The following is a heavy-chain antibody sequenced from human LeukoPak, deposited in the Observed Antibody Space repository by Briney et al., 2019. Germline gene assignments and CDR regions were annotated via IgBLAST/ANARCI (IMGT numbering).Heavy chain of an antibody. CDR2: INHSGST. Sequence: SETLSLTCAVYGGSFSGYYWSWIRQPPGKGLEWIGEINHSGSTIYNPSLKSRVTISVDTSKNQFSLKLSSVTAADTAVYYCANSSGSDYFDYWGQGTLVTVSS. CDR3: ANSSGSDYFDY. D-gene: IGHD6-19*01. CDR1: GGSFSGYY. V-gene: IGHV4-34*01. J-gene: IGHJ4*02.